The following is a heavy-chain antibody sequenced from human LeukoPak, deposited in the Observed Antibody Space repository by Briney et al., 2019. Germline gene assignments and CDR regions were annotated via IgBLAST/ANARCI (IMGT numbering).Heavy chain of an antibody. CDR2: ISGRTGST. V-gene: IGHV3-23*01. CDR3: AKCGNSGCHLIDY. CDR1: GFTFSTNA. D-gene: IGHD5-12*01. Sequence: PGGSLRLSCAASGFTFSTNAMSLVRQAPGKGLEWVSAISGRTGSTYYSDSVKGRFTISRDNSKSTLYLQMDSLRAEDTAVYYCAKCGNSGCHLIDYWGQGTLVTVSS. J-gene: IGHJ4*02.